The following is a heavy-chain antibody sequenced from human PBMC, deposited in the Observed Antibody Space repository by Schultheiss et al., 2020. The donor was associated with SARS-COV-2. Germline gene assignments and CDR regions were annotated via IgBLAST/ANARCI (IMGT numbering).Heavy chain of an antibody. V-gene: IGHV1-69*13. Sequence: SVKVSCKASGYTFTSYGISWVRQAPGQGLEWMGWIIPIFGTANYAQKFQGRVTITADESTSTAYMELSSLRSEDTAVYYCARESSSWYGTGRVVDAFDIWGQGTMVTVAS. CDR3: ARESSSWYGTGRVVDAFDI. D-gene: IGHD6-13*01. CDR1: GYTFTSYG. CDR2: IIPIFGTA. J-gene: IGHJ3*02.